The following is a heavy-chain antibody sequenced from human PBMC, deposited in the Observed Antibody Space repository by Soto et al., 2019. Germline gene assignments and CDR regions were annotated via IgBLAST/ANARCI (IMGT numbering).Heavy chain of an antibody. CDR3: ARDVNDSSGSQGFDY. D-gene: IGHD3-22*01. CDR2: IHYSGDS. CDR1: GDSVSSNNYY. Sequence: SETLSLTCTVIGDSVSSNNYYWSWIRQRPGKGLEWIGYIHYSGDSYDNPSLTSRITMSMDVSKNQFSLNLRSVTAADTAIYYCARDVNDSSGSQGFDYWGQGTLVTVPQ. V-gene: IGHV4-31*03. J-gene: IGHJ4*02.